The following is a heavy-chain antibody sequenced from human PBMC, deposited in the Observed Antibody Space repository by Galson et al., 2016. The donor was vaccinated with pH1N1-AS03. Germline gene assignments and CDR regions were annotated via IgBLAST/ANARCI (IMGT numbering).Heavy chain of an antibody. CDR3: AREPWGSTQGEY. D-gene: IGHD3-16*01. J-gene: IGHJ4*02. Sequence: LRLSYAASGFTINNNYMSWVRQAPGKGLEWVSVIYGGGDTFYADSVKGRFTISRDNSKNTVYLQMNSLRVEDTAVYYCAREPWGSTQGEYWGQGTLVTVSS. V-gene: IGHV3-53*01. CDR2: IYGGGDT. CDR1: GFTINNNY.